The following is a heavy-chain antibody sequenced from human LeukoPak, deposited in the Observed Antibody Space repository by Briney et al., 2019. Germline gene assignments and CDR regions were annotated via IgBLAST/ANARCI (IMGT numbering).Heavy chain of an antibody. CDR2: IYYSGST. J-gene: IGHJ4*02. CDR1: GGSISSYY. V-gene: IGHV4-59*01. Sequence: SETLSLTCTVSGGSISSYYWSWIRQPPGKGLEWIGYIYYSGSTNYNPSLKSRVTISVDTSKNQFSLKLSSVTAADTAMYYCARVSRGNSVGGDYWGQGTLVTVPS. CDR3: ARVSRGNSVGGDY. D-gene: IGHD4-23*01.